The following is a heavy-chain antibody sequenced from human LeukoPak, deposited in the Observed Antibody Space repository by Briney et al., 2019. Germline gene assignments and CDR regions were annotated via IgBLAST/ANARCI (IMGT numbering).Heavy chain of an antibody. Sequence: SETLSLTCTVSGYSISSGYYWGWIRQPPGKGLEWIGSINHSGSTHYNPSLKSRVTISIDTSKNHFSLTLTSVTAADTDVYYCARVGGNSYGAWYMDVWGKGTTVTVSS. D-gene: IGHD5-18*01. V-gene: IGHV4-38-2*02. J-gene: IGHJ6*03. CDR1: GYSISSGYY. CDR3: ARVGGNSYGAWYMDV. CDR2: INHSGST.